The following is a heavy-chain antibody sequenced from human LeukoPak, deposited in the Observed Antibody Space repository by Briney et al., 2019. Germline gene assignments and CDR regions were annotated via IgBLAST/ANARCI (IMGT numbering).Heavy chain of an antibody. D-gene: IGHD1-26*01. J-gene: IGHJ4*02. Sequence: GGSLRLSCAASGFTFSTFAMSWVRQAPGKGLEWVSSITTSGGSTYYADSVKGRFTISRDNSQHTLYLQMKSLRAEDTAVYFCAKQIVGATTNDFDYWGQGALVTVSS. CDR2: ITTSGGST. CDR1: GFTFSTFA. V-gene: IGHV3-23*01. CDR3: AKQIVGATTNDFDY.